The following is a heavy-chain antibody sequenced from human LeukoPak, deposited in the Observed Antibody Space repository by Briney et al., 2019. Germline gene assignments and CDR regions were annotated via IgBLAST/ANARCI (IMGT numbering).Heavy chain of an antibody. J-gene: IGHJ3*02. CDR2: INHSGST. V-gene: IGHV4-34*01. Sequence: SETLSLTCAVYGGSFSGYYWSWIRQPPGKGLEWIGEINHSGSTNYNPSLKSRVTISVDTSKNQFSLKLSSVTAADTAVYYCARDNAYYDSSGYYYGGAFDIWGQGTMVTVSS. CDR3: ARDNAYYDSSGYYYGGAFDI. D-gene: IGHD3-22*01. CDR1: GGSFSGYY.